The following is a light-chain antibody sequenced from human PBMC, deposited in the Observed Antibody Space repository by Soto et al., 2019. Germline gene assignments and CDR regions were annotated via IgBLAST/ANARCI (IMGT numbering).Light chain of an antibody. Sequence: EIVLTQSPATLSLSPGERATLSCRASQSVSNYLAWYQQKPGQAPRLLIYDASNRVTGIPARFSGSGSGTDFTLTICSLEPEDFAVYYCQQRRNWPTFGPGTKVDIK. CDR2: DAS. CDR1: QSVSNY. J-gene: IGKJ3*01. V-gene: IGKV3-11*01. CDR3: QQRRNWPT.